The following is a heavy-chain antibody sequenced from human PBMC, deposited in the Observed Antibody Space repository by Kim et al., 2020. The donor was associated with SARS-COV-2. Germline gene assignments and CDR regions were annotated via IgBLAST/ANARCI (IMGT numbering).Heavy chain of an antibody. Sequence: GGSLRLSCAASGFTFSSYGMHWVRQAPGKGLEWVAVIWYDGSNKYYADSVKGRFTISRDNSKNTLYLQMNSLRAEDTALYYCAKGARYCSGGSCYPLYYYYYGMDVWGQGTTVTVSS. CDR2: IWYDGSNK. D-gene: IGHD2-15*01. CDR1: GFTFSSYG. V-gene: IGHV3-33*06. CDR3: AKGARYCSGGSCYPLYYYYYGMDV. J-gene: IGHJ6*02.